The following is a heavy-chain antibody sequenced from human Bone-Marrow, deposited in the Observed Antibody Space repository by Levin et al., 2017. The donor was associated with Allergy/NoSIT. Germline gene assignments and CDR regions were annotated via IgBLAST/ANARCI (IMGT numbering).Heavy chain of an antibody. J-gene: IGHJ5*02. CDR1: GYDITSYW. CDR2: IYPGDSDT. V-gene: IGHV5-51*01. Sequence: PGESLKISCQGSGYDITSYWIAWVRQMPGKGLEWVGIIYPGDSDTRYSPSYEGQVTISADKSINTAYLQRSSLKASDTAMYYCATSLSGNSNWFDLWGQGTLVSVSS. CDR3: ATSLSGNSNWFDL. D-gene: IGHD4-23*01.